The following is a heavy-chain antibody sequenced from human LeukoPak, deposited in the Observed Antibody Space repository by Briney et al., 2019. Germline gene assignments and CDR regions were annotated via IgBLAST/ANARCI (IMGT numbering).Heavy chain of an antibody. Sequence: GGFLRLSCVASGFTFRSYAMNWVRQAPGKGLEWVSSISGSGTYIYYADSVKGRFTISRDNAKNSVSLQMSSLRAEDTAVYYCARERGSLAYWGQGTLVTVSS. CDR1: GFTFRSYA. CDR3: ARERGSLAY. J-gene: IGHJ4*02. D-gene: IGHD3-16*01. V-gene: IGHV3-21*01. CDR2: ISGSGTYI.